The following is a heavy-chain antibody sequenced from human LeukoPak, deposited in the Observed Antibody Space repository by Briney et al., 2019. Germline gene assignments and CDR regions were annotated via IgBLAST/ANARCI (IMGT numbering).Heavy chain of an antibody. CDR3: ARDWSPGRGEGGYNPDY. D-gene: IGHD5-24*01. CDR1: GYTFTNYG. Sequence: ASVKVSCKASGYTFTNYGISWVRQAPGQGLEWMGWISAYNGNTNYAQKLQGRVTMTTDTSTSTAYMELRSLRSDDTAVYYCARDWSPGRGEGGYNPDYWGQGTLVTVSS. V-gene: IGHV1-18*01. CDR2: ISAYNGNT. J-gene: IGHJ4*02.